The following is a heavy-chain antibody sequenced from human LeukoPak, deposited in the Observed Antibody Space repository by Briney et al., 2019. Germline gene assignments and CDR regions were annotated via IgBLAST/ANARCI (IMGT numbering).Heavy chain of an antibody. CDR3: ARDNYYYYYMDV. V-gene: IGHV1-2*02. J-gene: IGHJ6*03. Sequence: ASVKVSCKASGYTFTAYYIHWVRQAPGQGLEWMGWINPNSGGTNYAQKFQGRVTMTRDTSISTAYMELSRLRSDDTAVYYCARDNYYYYYMDVWGKGTTVTVSS. CDR1: GYTFTAYY. CDR2: INPNSGGT.